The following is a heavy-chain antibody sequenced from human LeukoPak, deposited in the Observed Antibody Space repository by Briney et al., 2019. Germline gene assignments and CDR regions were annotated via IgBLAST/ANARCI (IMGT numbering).Heavy chain of an antibody. D-gene: IGHD6-13*01. J-gene: IGHJ6*03. CDR3: AGGVAAAGTGKNYYYYMDV. V-gene: IGHV4-4*07. CDR1: GGSISSYY. CDR2: IYTSGST. Sequence: PPETLSLTCTVSGGSISSYYWSWIRQPAGKGLEWIGRIYTSGSTNYKPSHKSRVTMSVDTSKNQFSLKLSSVTAADTAVYYCAGGVAAAGTGKNYYYYMDVWGKGTTVTVSS.